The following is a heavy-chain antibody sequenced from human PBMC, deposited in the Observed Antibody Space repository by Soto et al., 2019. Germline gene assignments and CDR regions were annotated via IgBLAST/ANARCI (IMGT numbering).Heavy chain of an antibody. Sequence: PGGSLRLSCAASGFTFSSYAMSWVRQAPGKGLEWVSAISGSGGSTYYADSVKGRFTISRDNSKNTLYLQMNSLRAEDTAVFYCAKKKSRYGDFPRVSYFDYWGQGTLVTVSS. V-gene: IGHV3-23*01. CDR2: ISGSGGST. D-gene: IGHD4-17*01. CDR3: AKKKSRYGDFPRVSYFDY. J-gene: IGHJ4*02. CDR1: GFTFSSYA.